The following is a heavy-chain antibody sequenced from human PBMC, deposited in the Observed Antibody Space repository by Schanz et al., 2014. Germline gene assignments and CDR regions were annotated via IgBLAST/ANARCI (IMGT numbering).Heavy chain of an antibody. CDR1: GYTFTSYG. V-gene: IGHV1-46*01. J-gene: IGHJ3*02. D-gene: IGHD5-12*01. CDR2: INPSGGGT. Sequence: QVQLVQSGAEVKKPGASVKVSCKASGYTFTSYGINWVRQAPGQGLEWMGIINPSGGGTSYALRFQDRVTVTRDTSRSTVYMELSSLRSDDTAVYYCARGGGPEDVFDIWGQGTMVTVSS. CDR3: ARGGGPEDVFDI.